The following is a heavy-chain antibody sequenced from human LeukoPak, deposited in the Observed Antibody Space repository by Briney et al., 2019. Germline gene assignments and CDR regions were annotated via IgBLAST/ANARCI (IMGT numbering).Heavy chain of an antibody. CDR3: ARDRYYYDSSGYLDY. CDR2: IYTSGST. CDR1: GGSISSYY. Sequence: PSETLSLTCTVSGGSISSYYWSWIRQPAGKGLEWIGRIYTSGSTNYNPSLKSRVTMSVDTSKNQFSLKLSSVTAADTAVYYCARDRYYYDSSGYLDYWGQGTLVTVSS. V-gene: IGHV4-4*07. J-gene: IGHJ4*02. D-gene: IGHD3-22*01.